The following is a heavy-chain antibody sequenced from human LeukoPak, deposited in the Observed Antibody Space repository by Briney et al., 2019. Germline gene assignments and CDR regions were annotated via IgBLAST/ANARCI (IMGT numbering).Heavy chain of an antibody. V-gene: IGHV4-39*02. CDR3: ARGPFRPYDFWSGYYPYYFDY. D-gene: IGHD3-3*01. J-gene: IGHJ4*02. CDR1: GGSISSSNYF. Sequence: SETLSLTCTVSGGSISSSNYFWGWIRQPPGKGLEWIGTIYYTGTTYYNSSLKSRVTISVDTSKNQFSLKLSSVTAADTAVYYCARGPFRPYDFWSGYYPYYFDYWGQGTLVTVSS. CDR2: IYYTGTT.